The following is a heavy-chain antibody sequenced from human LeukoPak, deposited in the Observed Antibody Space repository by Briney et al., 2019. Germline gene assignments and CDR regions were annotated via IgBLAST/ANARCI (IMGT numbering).Heavy chain of an antibody. D-gene: IGHD3-22*01. V-gene: IGHV4-59*01. CDR2: IYYSGST. CDR1: GGSISSYY. J-gene: IGHJ4*02. Sequence: SETLSLTCTVSGGSISSYYWSWIRQPPGKGLEWIGYIYYSGSTNYIPSLKSRVTISVDTSKNQFSLKLSSVTAADTAVYYCAKVLYDSSGYYLDYWGQGTLVTVSS. CDR3: AKVLYDSSGYYLDY.